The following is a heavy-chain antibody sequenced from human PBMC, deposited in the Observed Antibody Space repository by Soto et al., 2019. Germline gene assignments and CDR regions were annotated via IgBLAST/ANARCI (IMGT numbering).Heavy chain of an antibody. Sequence: ASVKVSCKASGYSFTNYYMHWVRQAPGQGLEWMGTINPSGGSTSYAQKFQGRVTMTRDTSTSTVYMELSSLRSEDTAVYYCARGSSSEMFDPWGQGTLVTVSS. CDR2: INPSGGST. CDR3: ARGSSSEMFDP. CDR1: GYSFTNYY. D-gene: IGHD6-13*01. J-gene: IGHJ5*02. V-gene: IGHV1-46*03.